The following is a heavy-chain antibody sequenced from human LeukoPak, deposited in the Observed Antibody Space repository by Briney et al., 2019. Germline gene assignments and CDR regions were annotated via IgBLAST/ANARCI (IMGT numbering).Heavy chain of an antibody. CDR3: ARTGYSGSAFDI. CDR2: IYYSGST. Sequence: SETLSLTCTVSGGSISSYYWSWIRQPPGKGLEWIGYIYYSGSTNYNPSLKSRVTISADTSKNQFSLKLSSVTAADTAVYYCARTGYSGSAFDIWGQGTMVTVSS. CDR1: GGSISSYY. D-gene: IGHD1-1*01. J-gene: IGHJ3*02. V-gene: IGHV4-59*01.